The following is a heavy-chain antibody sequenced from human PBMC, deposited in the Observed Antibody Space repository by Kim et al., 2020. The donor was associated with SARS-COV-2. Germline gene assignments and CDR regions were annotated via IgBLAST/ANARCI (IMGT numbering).Heavy chain of an antibody. J-gene: IGHJ5*02. D-gene: IGHD3-10*01. V-gene: IGHV7-4-1*02. CDR3: ARMVRGVIQGWFDP. Sequence: AQGFNGRFAFSLDTSVSTAYLQISSLKAEDTAVYYCARMVRGVIQGWFDPWGQGTLVTVSS.